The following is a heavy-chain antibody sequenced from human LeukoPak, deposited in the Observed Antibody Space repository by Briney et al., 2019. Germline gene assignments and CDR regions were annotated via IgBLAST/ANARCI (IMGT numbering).Heavy chain of an antibody. V-gene: IGHV3-11*01. CDR3: ARDGPLSCSSTSCFDP. J-gene: IGHJ5*02. CDR1: GFTFSDYY. Sequence: GGSLRLSCAASGFTFSDYYMSWIRQAPGKGLEWVSYISSSGSTIYYADSVKGRFTISRDNAKNSLYLQMNSLRAEDTAVYYCARDGPLSCSSTSCFDPWGQGNLVTASS. CDR2: ISSSGSTI. D-gene: IGHD2-2*01.